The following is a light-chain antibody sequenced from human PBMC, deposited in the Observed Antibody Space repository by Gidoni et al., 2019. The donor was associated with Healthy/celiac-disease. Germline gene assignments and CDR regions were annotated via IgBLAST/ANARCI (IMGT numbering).Light chain of an antibody. CDR1: QSVSSSY. CDR2: GAS. V-gene: IGKV3-20*01. J-gene: IGKJ2*01. CDR3: QQYGSSPPGT. Sequence: ELVLTRSPGTLSLSPGERATLSCRASQSVSSSYLSWYQQKPGQPPRLLIYGASSRAPGIPERFSGSGEGRDCNLTISRLEPEDFAVYYCQQYGSSPPGTFGQGTKLEIK.